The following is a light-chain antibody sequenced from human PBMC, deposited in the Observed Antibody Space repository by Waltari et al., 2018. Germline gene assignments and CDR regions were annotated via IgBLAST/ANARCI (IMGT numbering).Light chain of an antibody. V-gene: IGLV1-47*01. CDR1: SSNIGSHY. CDR2: RNN. Sequence: QSVLTQSPSASGTPGQRVTISCSGSSSNIGSHYVYWYQQLPGTAPKLLIYRNNQRPSGVPDRFSGSRAGTSASLAISGLRSEDEAEYYCAAWDDSLSGYVFGTGTKVTVL. CDR3: AAWDDSLSGYV. J-gene: IGLJ1*01.